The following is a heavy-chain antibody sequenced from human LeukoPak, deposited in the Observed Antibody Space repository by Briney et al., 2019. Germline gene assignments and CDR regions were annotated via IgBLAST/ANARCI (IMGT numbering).Heavy chain of an antibody. Sequence: ASVKVSCKASGYTFTSYGISWVRQAPGQGLEWMGWISAYNGNTRYAQKLQGRVTMTTGSSTSTAYMELRSLRSDDTAVYYCARGPIIDIVVIPAAADYYHMDVWGKGTTVTVSS. CDR1: GYTFTSYG. CDR3: ARGPIIDIVVIPAAADYYHMDV. CDR2: ISAYNGNT. V-gene: IGHV1-18*01. D-gene: IGHD2-2*01. J-gene: IGHJ6*03.